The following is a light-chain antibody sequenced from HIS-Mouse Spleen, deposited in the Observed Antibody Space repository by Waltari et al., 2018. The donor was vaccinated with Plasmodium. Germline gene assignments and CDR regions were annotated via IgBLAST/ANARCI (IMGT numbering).Light chain of an antibody. V-gene: IGLV3-1*01. CDR3: QAWDSSTVV. CDR2: QDS. CDR1: KLGDEY. J-gene: IGLJ2*01. Sequence: SYELTQPPSASVSPGQTASITCYGHKLGDEYSCLYKQTPCQSRVLVIYQDSTRPSGIPERFSGSNSGNTATLTISGTQAMDEADYYCQAWDSSTVVFGGGTKLTVL.